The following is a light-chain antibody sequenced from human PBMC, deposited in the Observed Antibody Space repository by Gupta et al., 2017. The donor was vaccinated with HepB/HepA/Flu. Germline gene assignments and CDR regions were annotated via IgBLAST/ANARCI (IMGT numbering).Light chain of an antibody. J-gene: IGLJ2*01. V-gene: IGLV1-40*01. CDR1: SSNIGAGYD. CDR3: QSYDSSLTGSI. CDR2: GNT. Sequence: QSVLTQPPLVSGAPGQRVTISCTGSSSNIGAGYDVHWYQHLPGTAPKLLIYGNTNRPSGVPDRFSGSKSGTSASLAITGLQAEDEADYYCQSYDSSLTGSIFGGGTKLTVL.